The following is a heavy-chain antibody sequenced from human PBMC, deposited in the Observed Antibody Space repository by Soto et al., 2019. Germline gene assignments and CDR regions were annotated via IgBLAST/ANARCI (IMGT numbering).Heavy chain of an antibody. D-gene: IGHD3-22*01. CDR3: ARNDKSGYFIWFHP. Sequence: GESLKISCRTSGYKFTSSWIAWVRQMPGKGLEWMGIIFPSDSDTRYSPSFQGQVTISADRSTSTVFLQWASLKASDTAVYFCARNDKSGYFIWFHPWGQGTLVTVS. CDR2: IFPSDSDT. V-gene: IGHV5-51*01. J-gene: IGHJ5*02. CDR1: GYKFTSSW.